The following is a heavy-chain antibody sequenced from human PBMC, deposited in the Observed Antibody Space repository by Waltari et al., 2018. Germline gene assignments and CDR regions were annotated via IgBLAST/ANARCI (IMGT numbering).Heavy chain of an antibody. D-gene: IGHD3-10*01. V-gene: IGHV1-8*01. Sequence: QVQLVQSGAEVKKPGASVKVSCKASGYTFPSYDINCVRQATGQGLEWMGWMNPNSGNTGYAQKFQGRVTMTRNTSISTAYMELSSLRSEDTAVYYCARTGLLWFGELLYGMDVWGQGTTVTVSS. CDR3: ARTGLLWFGELLYGMDV. J-gene: IGHJ6*02. CDR1: GYTFPSYD. CDR2: MNPNSGNT.